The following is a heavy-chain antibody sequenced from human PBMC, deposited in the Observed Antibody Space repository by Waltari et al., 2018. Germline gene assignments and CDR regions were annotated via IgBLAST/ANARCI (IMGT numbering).Heavy chain of an antibody. J-gene: IGHJ6*02. CDR3: ARGTTVTTISYFYGMDV. D-gene: IGHD4-4*01. CDR2: IYTSGST. CDR1: GGSISSGSYY. V-gene: IGHV4-61*02. Sequence: QVQLQESGPGLVKPSQTLSLTCTVSGGSISSGSYYWSWIRQPAGKGLELIGRIYTSGSTNYNPSLKSRVTISVDTSKNQFSLKLSSVTAADTAVYYCARGTTVTTISYFYGMDVWGQGTTVTVSS.